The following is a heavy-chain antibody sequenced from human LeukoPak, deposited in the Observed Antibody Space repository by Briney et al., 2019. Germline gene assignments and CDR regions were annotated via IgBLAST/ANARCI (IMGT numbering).Heavy chain of an antibody. CDR2: INHSGST. D-gene: IGHD6-6*01. CDR3: ARAKAARNIYYYYYYMDV. V-gene: IGHV4-34*01. CDR1: GGPFSGYY. J-gene: IGHJ6*03. Sequence: SETLSLTCAVYGGPFSGYYWSWIRQPPGKGLEWIGEINHSGSTNYNPSLKSRVTISVDTSKNQFSLKLSSVTAADTAVYYCARAKAARNIYYYYYYMDVWGKGTTVTVSS.